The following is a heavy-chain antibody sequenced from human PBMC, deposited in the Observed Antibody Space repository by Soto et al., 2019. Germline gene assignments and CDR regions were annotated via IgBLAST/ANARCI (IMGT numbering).Heavy chain of an antibody. D-gene: IGHD6-6*01. J-gene: IGHJ4*02. CDR2: IYDSESA. Sequence: QVQLQESGPGLVKASQTLSLICSVSGESISSGGYYWSWIRHHPGTGLEWIGYIYDSESAYYNPSLKIRVTISMDTSKNHFAMKLSSVTAADTAVYYCARASSSSSAADYWGQGTLITVSS. V-gene: IGHV4-31*03. CDR3: ARASSSSSAADY. CDR1: GESISSGGYY.